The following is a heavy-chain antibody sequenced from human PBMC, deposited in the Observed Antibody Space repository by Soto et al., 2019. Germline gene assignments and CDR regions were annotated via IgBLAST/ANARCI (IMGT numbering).Heavy chain of an antibody. D-gene: IGHD3-22*01. V-gene: IGHV3-7*04. CDR2: IKPDGSEK. CDR3: ARGDYYDSSGPFSDAFDI. CDR1: GFTFSSYW. Sequence: GGSLRLSCAGSGFTFSSYWMSWVRQAPGKGLEWVANIKPDGSEKYYVDSVKGRFTISRDDAKNSLYLEMNSLRAEDTAVYYCARGDYYDSSGPFSDAFDIWGQGTMVTVSS. J-gene: IGHJ3*02.